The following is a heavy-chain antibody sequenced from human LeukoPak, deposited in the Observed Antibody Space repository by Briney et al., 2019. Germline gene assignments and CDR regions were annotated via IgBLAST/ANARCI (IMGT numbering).Heavy chain of an antibody. V-gene: IGHV1-8*01. D-gene: IGHD6-13*01. CDR2: MNPNSGNT. Sequence: VASVKVSCKASGYTFTSYDINWVRQATGQGLEWMGWMNPNSGNTGYAQKFQGRVTMTRNTSISTAYMELSSLRSEDTAVYYCARGYGAAAGTDWFDPWGQGTLVTVSS. J-gene: IGHJ5*02. CDR3: ARGYGAAAGTDWFDP. CDR1: GYTFTSYD.